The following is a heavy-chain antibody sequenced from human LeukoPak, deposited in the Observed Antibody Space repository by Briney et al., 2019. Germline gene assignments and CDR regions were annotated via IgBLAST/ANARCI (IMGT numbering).Heavy chain of an antibody. D-gene: IGHD6-13*01. J-gene: IGHJ6*02. CDR2: INAGNGNT. V-gene: IGHV1-3*01. CDR3: ARECSWSRKIYYYYGMDV. Sequence: GASVKVSCKASGYTFTGYYMHWVRQAPGQGLEWMGWINAGNGNTKYSQKFQGRVTITRDTSASTAYMELSSLRSEDTAVYYCARECSWSRKIYYYYGMDVWGQGTTVTVSS. CDR1: GYTFTGYY.